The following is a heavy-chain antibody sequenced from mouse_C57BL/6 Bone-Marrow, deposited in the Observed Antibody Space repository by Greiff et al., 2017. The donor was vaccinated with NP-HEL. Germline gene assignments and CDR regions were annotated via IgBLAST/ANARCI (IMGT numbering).Heavy chain of an antibody. CDR2: ISGGGGNT. Sequence: DVKLVESGGGLVKPGGSLKLSCAASGFTFSSYTMSWVRQTPEKRLEWVATISGGGGNTYYPDSVKGRFTISRDNAKNTLYLQMSSLRSEDTALYYCARQDYSQYFFMDYWGQGTSVTVSS. J-gene: IGHJ4*01. CDR3: ARQDYSQYFFMDY. D-gene: IGHD2-12*01. CDR1: GFTFSSYT. V-gene: IGHV5-9*01.